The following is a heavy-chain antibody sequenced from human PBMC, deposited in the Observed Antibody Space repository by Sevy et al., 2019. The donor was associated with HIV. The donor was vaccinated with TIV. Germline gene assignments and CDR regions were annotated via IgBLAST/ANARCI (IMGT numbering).Heavy chain of an antibody. D-gene: IGHD3-3*01. V-gene: IGHV4-31*11. CDR1: GGSISSGGYY. J-gene: IGHJ5*02. CDR3: ARSLTRIFGIPNWFDL. Sequence: SETLSLTCAVSGGSISSGGYYWSWIRQRPGKGLEWMGYIYYSGKTYYNPSLTSLKGRITISLDTSENQFSLKLSSVTAADTAVYFCARSLTRIFGIPNWFDLWGQGTLVTVSS. CDR2: IYYSGKT.